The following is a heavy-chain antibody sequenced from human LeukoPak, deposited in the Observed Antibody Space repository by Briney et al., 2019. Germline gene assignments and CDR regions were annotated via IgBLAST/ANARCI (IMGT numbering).Heavy chain of an antibody. D-gene: IGHD5-24*01. CDR1: GYSFTYYW. CDR3: ARGGEMATISSCYFDY. Sequence: GESLNISCKAFGYSFTYYWIGWVRQMPGKGLEWMGIIYPGDSDTRYSPSFQGQVTIPADKSISTAYLQWSSLRASDTAMYYCARGGEMATISSCYFDYWGQGTLVTVSS. V-gene: IGHV5-51*01. CDR2: IYPGDSDT. J-gene: IGHJ4*02.